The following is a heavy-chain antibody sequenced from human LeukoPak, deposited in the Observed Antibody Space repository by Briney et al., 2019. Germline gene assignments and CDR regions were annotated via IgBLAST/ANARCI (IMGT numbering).Heavy chain of an antibody. V-gene: IGHV4-59*01. J-gene: IGHJ4*02. CDR2: IYYSGST. CDR3: ARDGDSYGPDFDY. Sequence: SETLSLTCTVAGGSISSYYWSWIRQPPGKGLEWIGYIYYSGSTNYNPSLKSRVPISVDTSKNQFSLKLSSVTAADTAVYYCARDGDSYGPDFDYWGRGTLVTVSS. D-gene: IGHD5-18*01. CDR1: GGSISSYY.